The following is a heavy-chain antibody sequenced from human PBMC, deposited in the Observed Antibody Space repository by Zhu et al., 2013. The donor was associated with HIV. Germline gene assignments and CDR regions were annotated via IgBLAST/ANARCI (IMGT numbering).Heavy chain of an antibody. CDR1: GHTFTTYG. J-gene: IGHJ4*02. CDR2: ISAYNGHT. D-gene: IGHD3-16*01. CDR3: AEFGTGFDY. Sequence: QVQLVQSGAEVKKPGSSVRLSCKASGHTFTTYGVTWVRQAPGQGLEWMGWISAYNGHTNFAQNLQGRVAMATDTSTGTAYLELRSLTSDDTAVYFCAEFGTGFDYWGQGTLVTVS. V-gene: IGHV1-18*01.